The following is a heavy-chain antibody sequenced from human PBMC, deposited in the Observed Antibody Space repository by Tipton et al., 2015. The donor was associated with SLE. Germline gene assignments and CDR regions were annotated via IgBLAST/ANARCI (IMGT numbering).Heavy chain of an antibody. Sequence: TLSLTCAVYGGSFSGYYWSWVRQPPGKGLEWIGEINHSGNTNYNPSLKSRVTISVDTSKNQFSLKLSSVTAADTAVYYCARDEYRYDTTGYHLLGHFDFWGQGTLVTVSS. J-gene: IGHJ4*02. CDR1: GGSFSGYY. V-gene: IGHV4-34*01. CDR3: ARDEYRYDTTGYHLLGHFDF. CDR2: INHSGNT. D-gene: IGHD3-22*01.